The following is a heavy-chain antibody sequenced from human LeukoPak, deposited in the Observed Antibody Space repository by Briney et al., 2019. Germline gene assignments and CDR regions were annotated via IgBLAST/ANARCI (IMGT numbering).Heavy chain of an antibody. CDR1: GFPFSSYS. CDR3: AKDAGHQQGYVPDY. V-gene: IGHV3-21*04. D-gene: IGHD3-16*01. Sequence: GGSLRLSCGASGFPFSSYSMNWVRQVPGKGLEWVSFISSSSGYIYYADSVKGRFTISRDNSKNTLYLQMNSLRAEDTAVYYCAKDAGHQQGYVPDYWGQGTLVTVSS. J-gene: IGHJ4*02. CDR2: ISSSSGYI.